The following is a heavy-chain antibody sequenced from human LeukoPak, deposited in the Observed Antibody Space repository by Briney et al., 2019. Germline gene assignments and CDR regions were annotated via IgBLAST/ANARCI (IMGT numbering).Heavy chain of an antibody. D-gene: IGHD3-9*01. Sequence: PGGSLRLSCAASGFTFSSYGMHWVRQAPGKGLEWVAVISYDGSNKYYADSVKGRFTISRDNPKNTLYLQMNSLRAEDTAVYYCAKAHRVLRYFDWFVDGMDVWGQGTTVTVSS. V-gene: IGHV3-30*18. CDR2: ISYDGSNK. CDR1: GFTFSSYG. CDR3: AKAHRVLRYFDWFVDGMDV. J-gene: IGHJ6*02.